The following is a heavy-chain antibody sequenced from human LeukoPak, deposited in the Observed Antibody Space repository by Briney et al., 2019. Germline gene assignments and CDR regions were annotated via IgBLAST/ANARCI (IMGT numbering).Heavy chain of an antibody. V-gene: IGHV3-23*01. J-gene: IGHJ4*02. CDR3: AKDDGHSPGGFDS. D-gene: IGHD5-12*01. CDR2: ISGSGGST. Sequence: SGGSLGLSCAASGFTFSTYAMSWVRQTPEKGLEWVSAISGSGGSTYYADSVKGRFTISRDNSKNTLYLQMNSLRAEDTAFYYCAKDDGHSPGGFDSWGQGAQVTVSS. CDR1: GFTFSTYA.